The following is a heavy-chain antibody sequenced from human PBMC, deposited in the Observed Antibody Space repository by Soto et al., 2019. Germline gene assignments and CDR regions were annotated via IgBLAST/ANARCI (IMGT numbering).Heavy chain of an antibody. CDR3: AREEEVYDFWSGYTAALLNGMDV. Sequence: ASVNFSCKASGYTFTSYYMHWVQQAPGQGLEWMGIINPSGGSTSYAQKFQGRVTMTRDTSTSTVYMELSSLRSEDTAVYYCAREEEVYDFWSGYTAALLNGMDVWGQGTTVTVSS. CDR1: GYTFTSYY. V-gene: IGHV1-46*01. J-gene: IGHJ6*02. D-gene: IGHD3-3*01. CDR2: INPSGGST.